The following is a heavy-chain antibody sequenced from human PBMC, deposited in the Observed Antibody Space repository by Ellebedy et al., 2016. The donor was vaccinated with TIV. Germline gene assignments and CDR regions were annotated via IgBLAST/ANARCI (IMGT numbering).Heavy chain of an antibody. D-gene: IGHD6-19*01. CDR3: SLTGESAGYSSGWRSTGMYV. V-gene: IGHV3-49*03. CDR2: IRSKAYGGTT. CDR1: GFTFGDYA. Sequence: GGSLRLSXTASGFTFGDYAMSWFRQAPGKGLEWVGFIRSKAYGGTTEYAASVKGRFTISRDDSKSIAYLQMNSLKTEDTAVYYCSLTGESAGYSSGWRSTGMYVWGQGTTVTVSS. J-gene: IGHJ6*02.